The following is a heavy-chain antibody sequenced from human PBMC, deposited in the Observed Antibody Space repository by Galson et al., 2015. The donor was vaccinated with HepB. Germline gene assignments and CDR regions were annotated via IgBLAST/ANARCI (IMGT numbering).Heavy chain of an antibody. Sequence: SLRLSCAASGFTFSDYYMSWIRQAPGKGLKWVSYISSSSSYTNYADSVKGRFTISRDNAKNSLYLQMNSLRAEDTAVYYCATAYYYDSSGYGDFDYWGQGTLVTVSS. D-gene: IGHD3-22*01. CDR1: GFTFSDYY. V-gene: IGHV3-11*03. J-gene: IGHJ4*02. CDR3: ATAYYYDSSGYGDFDY. CDR2: ISSSSSYT.